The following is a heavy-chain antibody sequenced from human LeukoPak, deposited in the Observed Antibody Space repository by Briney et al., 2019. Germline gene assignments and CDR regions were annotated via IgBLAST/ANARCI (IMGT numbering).Heavy chain of an antibody. J-gene: IGHJ4*02. V-gene: IGHV1-69*13. CDR2: IIPIFGTA. D-gene: IGHD3-10*01. CDR1: GGTFSSYA. CDR3: ASSPIYYYGSGSYYNPIDY. Sequence: ASVKVSCKASGGTFSSYAISWVRQAPGQGLGWMGGIIPIFGTANYAQKFQGRVTITADESTSTAYMELSSLRSEDTAVYYCASSPIYYYGSGSYYNPIDYWGQGTLVTVSS.